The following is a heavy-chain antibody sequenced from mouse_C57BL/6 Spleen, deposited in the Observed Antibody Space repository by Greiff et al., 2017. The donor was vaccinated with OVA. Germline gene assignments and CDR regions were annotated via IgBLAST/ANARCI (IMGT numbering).Heavy chain of an antibody. D-gene: IGHD1-1*01. CDR3: ARGETTGSSYDPYCDV. J-gene: IGHJ1*03. Sequence: DVKLQESGPGLVKPSQSLSLTCSVTGYSITSGYYWNWIRQFPGNKLEWMGYISYDGSNNYNPSLKNRISITRDTSKNQFFLKLNSVTTEDTATYYCARGETTGSSYDPYCDVWGTGTTVTVSS. CDR2: ISYDGSN. V-gene: IGHV3-6*01. CDR1: GYSITSGYY.